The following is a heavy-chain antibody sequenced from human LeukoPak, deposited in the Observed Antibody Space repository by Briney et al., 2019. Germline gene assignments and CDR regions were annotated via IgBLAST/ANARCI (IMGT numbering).Heavy chain of an antibody. J-gene: IGHJ4*02. D-gene: IGHD6-13*01. Sequence: SETLSLTCTVSGGSIRSSSYYWGWIRQPPGKGLEWIGSIYYSGSTYYNPSLKSRVTISVDTSKNQFSLKLSSVTAADTALYYCARLTTAAGSTFDYWGQGTLVTVSS. CDR2: IYYSGST. CDR1: GGSIRSSSYY. CDR3: ARLTTAAGSTFDY. V-gene: IGHV4-39*01.